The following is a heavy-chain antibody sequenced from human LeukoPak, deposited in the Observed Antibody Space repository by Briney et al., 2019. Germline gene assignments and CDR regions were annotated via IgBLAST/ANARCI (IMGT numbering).Heavy chain of an antibody. CDR1: GGTFSSYA. J-gene: IGHJ3*02. V-gene: IGHV1-69*05. Sequence: SVKVSCKASGGTFSSYAMSWVRQAPGQGLEWMGRIIPIFGTANYAQKFQGRVTITTDESTSTAYMELSSLRSEDTAVYYCAQSGYGDAFDIWGQGTMVTVSS. CDR3: AQSGYGDAFDI. D-gene: IGHD2-15*01. CDR2: IIPIFGTA.